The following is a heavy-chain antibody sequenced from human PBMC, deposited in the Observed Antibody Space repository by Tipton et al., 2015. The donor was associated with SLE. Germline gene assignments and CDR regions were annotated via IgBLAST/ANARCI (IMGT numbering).Heavy chain of an antibody. D-gene: IGHD6-13*01. CDR1: GGSISSSS. J-gene: IGHJ6*02. CDR3: ARDGGSSYGMDV. Sequence: LSLTCTVSGGSISSSSYYWGWIRQPPGKGLEWVSSISSSSSYIYFADSVKGRFTISRDNAKNSLYLRMNSLRAEDTAVYYCARDGGSSYGMDVWGQGTTVTVSS. V-gene: IGHV3-21*03. CDR2: ISSSSSYI.